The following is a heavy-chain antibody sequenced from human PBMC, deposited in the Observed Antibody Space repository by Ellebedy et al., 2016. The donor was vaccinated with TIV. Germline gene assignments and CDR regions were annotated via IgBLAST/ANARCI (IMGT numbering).Heavy chain of an antibody. CDR2: MNPNSGNT. D-gene: IGHD3-22*01. Sequence: ASVKVSXKASGYTFTSYDINWVRQATGQGLEWMGWMNPNSGNTGYAQKFQGRVTMTRNTSISTAYMELSSLRSEDTAVYYCASTTSHYYDSSGYPSWGQGTLVTVSS. V-gene: IGHV1-8*01. J-gene: IGHJ5*02. CDR3: ASTTSHYYDSSGYPS. CDR1: GYTFTSYD.